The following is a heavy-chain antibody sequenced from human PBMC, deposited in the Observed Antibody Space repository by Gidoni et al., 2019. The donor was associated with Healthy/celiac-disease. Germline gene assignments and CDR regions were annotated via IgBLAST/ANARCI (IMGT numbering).Heavy chain of an antibody. V-gene: IGHV4-39*01. D-gene: IGHD3-10*01. J-gene: IGHJ3*02. CDR3: ARSAPYYGSGRRGLDAFDI. CDR1: GGSISSSSYY. Sequence: QLQLQESGPGLVKPSETLSLTCTVSGGSISSSSYYWGWIRQPPGKGLEWIGSIYYSGSTYYNPSLKSRVTISVDTSKNQFSLKLSSVTAADTAVYYCARSAPYYGSGRRGLDAFDIWGQGTMVTVSS. CDR2: IYYSGST.